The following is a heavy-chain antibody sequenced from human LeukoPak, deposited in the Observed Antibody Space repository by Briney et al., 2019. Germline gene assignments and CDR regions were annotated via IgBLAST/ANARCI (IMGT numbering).Heavy chain of an antibody. Sequence: GASVKVSCKASGYTFTSYGISWVRQAPGQGLEWMGWISAYNGNTNYAQKLQGRVTMTTDTSTSTAYMELRSLRSDDTAVYYCARAGSSWYDNYYYYYMDVWGKGTTVTVSS. CDR3: ARAGSSWYDNYYYYYMDV. J-gene: IGHJ6*03. V-gene: IGHV1-18*01. CDR1: GYTFTSYG. CDR2: ISAYNGNT. D-gene: IGHD6-13*01.